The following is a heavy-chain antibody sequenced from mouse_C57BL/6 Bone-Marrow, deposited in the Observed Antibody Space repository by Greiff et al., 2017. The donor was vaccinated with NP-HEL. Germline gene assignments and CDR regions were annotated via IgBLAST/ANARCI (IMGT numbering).Heavy chain of an antibody. CDR3: ARAPFYYYGSSLYAMDY. Sequence: EVQLQQSGPELVKPGASVKISCKASGYTFTDYYMNWVKQSHGKSLEWIGDINPNNGGTSYNQKFKGKATLTVDKSSSTAYMELRSLTSEDSAVYYCARAPFYYYGSSLYAMDYWGQGTSVTVSS. CDR1: GYTFTDYY. J-gene: IGHJ4*01. CDR2: INPNNGGT. V-gene: IGHV1-26*01. D-gene: IGHD1-1*01.